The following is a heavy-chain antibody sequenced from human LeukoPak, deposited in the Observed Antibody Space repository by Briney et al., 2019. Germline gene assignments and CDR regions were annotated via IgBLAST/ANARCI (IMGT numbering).Heavy chain of an antibody. CDR2: TYYRSKWYS. Sequence: SQTLSLTCAISGDSVSTNSAAWNWIRQSPARGLEWLGRTYYRSKWYSDYAVSVKGRITVNPDASKNQFSLHLNSVTPEDTAVYYCAGANRYSFDYWGQGTLVTVSS. J-gene: IGHJ4*02. D-gene: IGHD1-14*01. CDR3: AGANRYSFDY. CDR1: GDSVSTNSAA. V-gene: IGHV6-1*01.